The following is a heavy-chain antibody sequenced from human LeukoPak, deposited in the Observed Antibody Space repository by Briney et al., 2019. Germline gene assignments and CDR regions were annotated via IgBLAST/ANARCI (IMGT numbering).Heavy chain of an antibody. V-gene: IGHV1-24*01. CDR1: GYTLTELS. D-gene: IGHD6-13*01. Sequence: ASVKVSCKVSGYTLTELSMHWVRQAPGKGLEWMGGFDPEDGETIYAQKFQGRVTMTEDTSTDTAYMELSSLRSEDTAVYYCAKIPGVLPEYSSSWPYSYYYYGMDVWGQGTTVTVSS. CDR2: FDPEDGET. CDR3: AKIPGVLPEYSSSWPYSYYYYGMDV. J-gene: IGHJ6*02.